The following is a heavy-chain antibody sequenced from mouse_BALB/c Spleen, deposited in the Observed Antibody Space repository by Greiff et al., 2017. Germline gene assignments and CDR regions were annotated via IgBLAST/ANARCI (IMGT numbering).Heavy chain of an antibody. J-gene: IGHJ4*01. Sequence: EVKLMESGGDLVKPGGSLKLSCAASGFTFSSYGMSWVRQTPDKRLEWVATISSGGSYTYYHDSVKGRFTISRDNAKNTLYLQMSSLTSEDTAMYYCARRSDYNANAMDYWGQGTSVTVSS. V-gene: IGHV5-6*02. D-gene: IGHD2-4*01. CDR3: ARRSDYNANAMDY. CDR2: ISSGGSYT. CDR1: GFTFSSYG.